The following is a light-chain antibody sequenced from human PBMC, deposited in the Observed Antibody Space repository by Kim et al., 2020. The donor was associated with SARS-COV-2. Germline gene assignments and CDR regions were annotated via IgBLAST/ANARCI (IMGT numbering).Light chain of an antibody. CDR1: QSISSH. J-gene: IGKJ3*01. CDR3: QQSYIAPFT. V-gene: IGKV1-39*01. CDR2: AAS. Sequence: ASVEDRVTITCRTPQSISSHLNWYQQKPGRAPKRLISAASTLQGGVPSRFSGSGSETDFTLTISSLQPEDFATYFCQQSYIAPFTFGPGTKVDIK.